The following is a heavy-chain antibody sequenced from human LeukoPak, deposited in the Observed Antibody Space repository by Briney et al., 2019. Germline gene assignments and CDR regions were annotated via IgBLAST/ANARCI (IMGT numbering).Heavy chain of an antibody. J-gene: IGHJ4*02. CDR3: ARDTTVASGMQY. CDR2: INQDGSEI. Sequence: GGSLRLSCAASGFTFSNYWMSWVRQAPGKGLEWLANINQDGSEIYYVDSVKGRFTISRDNGKNSLYLQINSLRADDTAVYYCARDTTVASGMQYWGQGALVTVSS. V-gene: IGHV3-7*01. CDR1: GFTFSNYW. D-gene: IGHD6-19*01.